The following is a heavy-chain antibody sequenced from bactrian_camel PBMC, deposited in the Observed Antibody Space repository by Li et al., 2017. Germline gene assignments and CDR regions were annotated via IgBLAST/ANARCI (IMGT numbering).Heavy chain of an antibody. D-gene: IGHD2*01. CDR3: AVVKNPTKVRAAGIGSADFGY. CDR2: IVIRDGRT. J-gene: IGHJ6*01. CDR1: GYISRSNC. V-gene: IGHV3S1*01. Sequence: QVQLVESGGGSVQSGGSLRLSCTAAGYISRSNCLGWFRRAEEQEREGLAAIVIRDGRTYTADAVKGRFTISQDNAKNTLYLQMNNLKPEDSGMYYCAVVKNPTKVRAAGIGSADFGYWGQGTQVTVS.